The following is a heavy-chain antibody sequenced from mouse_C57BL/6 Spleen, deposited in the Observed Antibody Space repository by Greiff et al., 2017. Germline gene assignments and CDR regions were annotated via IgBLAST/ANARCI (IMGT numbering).Heavy chain of an antibody. CDR3: ARTTVVPREFDY. V-gene: IGHV1-55*01. D-gene: IGHD1-1*01. CDR1: GYTFTSYW. CDR2: IYPGSGST. Sequence: VQLQQPGAELVKPGASVKMSCKASGYTFTSYWITWVKQRPGQGLEWIGDIYPGSGSTNYNEKFKSKATLTVETSSSTAYMQLSSLTSEDSAVYYCARTTVVPREFDYWGQGTTLTVSS. J-gene: IGHJ2*01.